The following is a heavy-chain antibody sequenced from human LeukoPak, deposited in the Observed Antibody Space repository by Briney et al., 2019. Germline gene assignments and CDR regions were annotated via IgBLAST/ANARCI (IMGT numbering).Heavy chain of an antibody. CDR3: ARVLELVDY. CDR1: GSGYSISGGFY. D-gene: IGHD1-7*01. J-gene: IGHJ4*02. Sequence: SETLSLTCTVSGSGYSISGGFYWGWIRQPPGKGLEWIGSIYHTGSTYYNPSLKSRATISVDTSKNQFSLKLKFVTAADTAVYYCARVLELVDYWGQGTLVTVSS. V-gene: IGHV4-38-2*02. CDR2: IYHTGST.